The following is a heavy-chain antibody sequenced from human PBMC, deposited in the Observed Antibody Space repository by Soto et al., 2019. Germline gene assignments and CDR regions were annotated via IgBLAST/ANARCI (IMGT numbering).Heavy chain of an antibody. CDR3: ARGGNQLLSYYYYGMDV. CDR2: IIPIFCTA. CDR1: GGTFSSYA. J-gene: IGHJ6*02. D-gene: IGHD2-2*01. V-gene: IGHV1-69*01. Sequence: QVQLVQSGAEVNKPGSSVKVSCKASGGTFSSYAISWVRQAPGQGLEWMGGIIPIFCTANYAQKFQGRVTITAEESTSTAYKELSSLRSEDTAVYYCARGGNQLLSYYYYGMDVWGQGTTVTVSS.